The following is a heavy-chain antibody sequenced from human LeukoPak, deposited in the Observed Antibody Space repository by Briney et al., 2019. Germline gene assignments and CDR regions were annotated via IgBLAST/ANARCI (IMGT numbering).Heavy chain of an antibody. Sequence: GGSLRLSCAASGFTFSDNAMSWVRQAPGKGLEWVSTSGISDGRYYADSVKGRFNISRDNSKNTVYLEINSLRAEDTAVYYCAKRIPYHMDVWGKGTTVPVSS. V-gene: IGHV3-23*01. D-gene: IGHD2-15*01. CDR1: GFTFSDNA. CDR2: SGISDGR. CDR3: AKRIPYHMDV. J-gene: IGHJ6*03.